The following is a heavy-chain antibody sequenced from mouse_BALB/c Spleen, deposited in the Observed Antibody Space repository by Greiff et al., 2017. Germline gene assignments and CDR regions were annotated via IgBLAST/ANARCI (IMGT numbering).Heavy chain of an antibody. CDR1: GYTFTSYW. Sequence: VQLQQSGAELARPGASVKLSCKASGYTFTSYWMQWVKQRPGQGLEWIGAIYPGDGDTRYTQKFKGKATLTADKSSSTAYMQLSSLASEDSAVYYCARSGDDGYFYAMDYWGQGTSVTVSS. D-gene: IGHD2-3*01. CDR3: ARSGDDGYFYAMDY. V-gene: IGHV1-87*01. J-gene: IGHJ4*01. CDR2: IYPGDGDT.